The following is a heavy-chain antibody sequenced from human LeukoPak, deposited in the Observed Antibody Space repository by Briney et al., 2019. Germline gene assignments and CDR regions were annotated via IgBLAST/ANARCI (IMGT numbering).Heavy chain of an antibody. D-gene: IGHD2-2*01. Sequence: GGCLRLSCAASGCPFSIYYMSWMRQPPGKGLEWVSYISNSGSDIYYADSVKGRFTISRDNAKNSLYLQMSSLRAEDTAVYYCARGFDCSSTSCSCMDVWGQGTTATVSS. J-gene: IGHJ6*02. V-gene: IGHV3-11*01. CDR3: ARGFDCSSTSCSCMDV. CDR2: ISNSGSDI. CDR1: GCPFSIYY.